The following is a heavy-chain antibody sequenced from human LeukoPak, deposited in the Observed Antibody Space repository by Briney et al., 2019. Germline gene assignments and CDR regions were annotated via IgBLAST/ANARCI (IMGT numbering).Heavy chain of an antibody. V-gene: IGHV4-34*01. CDR2: INHSGST. J-gene: IGHJ4*02. CDR3: ARAHIAVAGVRALPHY. D-gene: IGHD6-19*01. Sequence: SETLSLTCAVYGGSFSGYYWSWIRQPPGKGLEWIGEINHSGSTNYNPSLKSRVTISVDTSKNQFSLKLSSVTAADTAVYYCARAHIAVAGVRALPHYWGQGTLVTVSS. CDR1: GGSFSGYY.